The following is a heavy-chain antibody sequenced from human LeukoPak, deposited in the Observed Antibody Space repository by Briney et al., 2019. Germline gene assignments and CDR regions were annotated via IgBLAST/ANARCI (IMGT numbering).Heavy chain of an antibody. CDR1: GFTVSSNY. J-gene: IGHJ6*02. Sequence: GGSLRLSCAASGFTVSSNYMSWVRQAPGKGVEWVSVIYSGGSTYYADSVKGRFTISRDNSKNTLYLQMNRLRAEDTAVYYCARERVVAARYSYYYGMDVWGQGTTVTVSS. CDR3: ARERVVAARYSYYYGMDV. CDR2: IYSGGST. D-gene: IGHD2-15*01. V-gene: IGHV3-66*02.